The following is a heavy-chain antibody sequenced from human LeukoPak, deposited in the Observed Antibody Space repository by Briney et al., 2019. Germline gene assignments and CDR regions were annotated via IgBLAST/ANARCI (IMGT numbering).Heavy chain of an antibody. D-gene: IGHD5-18*01. V-gene: IGHV4-30-4*07. J-gene: IGHJ4*02. CDR1: GGSISSGGYS. CDR2: IYYSGST. CDR3: ARGAVDTAMVYFDY. Sequence: SETLSLTSAVSGGSISSGGYSWSWIRQPPGKGLEWIGYIYYSGSTYYNPSLKSRVTISVDTSKNQFSLKLSSVTAADTAVYYCARGAVDTAMVYFDYWGQGTLVTVSS.